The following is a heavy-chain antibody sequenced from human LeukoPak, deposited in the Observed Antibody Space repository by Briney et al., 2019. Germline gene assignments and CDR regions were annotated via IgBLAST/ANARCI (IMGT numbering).Heavy chain of an antibody. J-gene: IGHJ4*02. V-gene: IGHV3-23*01. D-gene: IGHD5-18*01. CDR1: GITFSNYA. CDR3: AGRITGYSSGYVY. Sequence: GSLRLSCVASGITFSNYAVSWVRQAPDKGLDWVSVISGSAHKICYADSVKGRFTISRDNSENIVYLQMNNLRAEDTALYYCAGRITGYSSGYVYWGQGTLVTVSS. CDR2: ISGSAHKI.